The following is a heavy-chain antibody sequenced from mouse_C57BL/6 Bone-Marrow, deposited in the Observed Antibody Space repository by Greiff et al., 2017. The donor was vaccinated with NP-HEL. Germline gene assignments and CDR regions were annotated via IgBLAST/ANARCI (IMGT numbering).Heavy chain of an antibody. V-gene: IGHV1-47*01. CDR2: FHPYNDDT. CDR3: ARGAHYYGSSYESWFAY. Sequence: VKVVESGAELVKPGASVKMSCKASGYTFTTYPIEWMKQNHGKSLEWIGNFHPYNDDTKYNEKFKGKATLTVEKSSSTVYLELSRLTSDDSAVYYCARGAHYYGSSYESWFAYWGQGTLVTVSA. J-gene: IGHJ3*01. D-gene: IGHD1-1*01. CDR1: GYTFTTYP.